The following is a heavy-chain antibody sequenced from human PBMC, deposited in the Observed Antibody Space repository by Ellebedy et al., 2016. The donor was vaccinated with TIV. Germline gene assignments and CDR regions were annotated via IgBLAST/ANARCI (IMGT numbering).Heavy chain of an antibody. CDR3: ARFFDLWSGLDV. D-gene: IGHD3-3*01. Sequence: AASVKVSCKASGYTFTGYYIHWVRHAPGQGLQWMGWSNPNSGGTNYPQKFQGRVTMTRDTSISTAYMELNRLRSDDTAVYYCARFFDLWSGLDVWGQGTTVTVSS. J-gene: IGHJ6*02. V-gene: IGHV1-2*02. CDR2: SNPNSGGT. CDR1: GYTFTGYY.